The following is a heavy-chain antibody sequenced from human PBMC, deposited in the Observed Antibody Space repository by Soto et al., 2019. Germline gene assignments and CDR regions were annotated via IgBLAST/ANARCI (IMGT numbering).Heavy chain of an antibody. Sequence: ASVKVSCKASNYTTPNYDINWVRQAPGQGLEWMGWINGFNGNTNYAQNLQGRVTMTTDTSASTTHMELSSLRFDDTALYYCAWEKQALGGGYDHFDYWGQGTLVTVSS. J-gene: IGHJ4*02. V-gene: IGHV1-18*04. CDR3: AWEKQALGGGYDHFDY. D-gene: IGHD5-12*01. CDR2: INGFNGNT. CDR1: NYTTPNYD.